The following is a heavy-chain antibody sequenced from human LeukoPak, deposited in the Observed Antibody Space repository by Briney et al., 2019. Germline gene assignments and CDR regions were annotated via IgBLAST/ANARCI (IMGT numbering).Heavy chain of an antibody. CDR3: ATASHYYDRSGAYDAFDI. CDR1: GFTVGSNY. CDR2: IYSGGDT. J-gene: IGHJ3*02. Sequence: GGSLRLSCAASGFTVGSNYMSWVRQAPGKGLEWVSVIYSGGDTYYADSVKGRFTISRDNSKNTLYLQMKSLRAEDTAMYYCATASHYYDRSGAYDAFDIWGQGTMVTVSS. V-gene: IGHV3-53*01. D-gene: IGHD3-22*01.